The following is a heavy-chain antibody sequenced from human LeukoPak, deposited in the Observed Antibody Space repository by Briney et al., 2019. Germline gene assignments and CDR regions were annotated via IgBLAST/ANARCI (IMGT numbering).Heavy chain of an antibody. Sequence: SETLSLTCTVSGGSISSDYWTWIRQPAGEGLEWIGQIYSSGSTNYSPSLTSRVTISVDTSKNQFSLRLSSVTAADTAVYYCARDCDSCAVYWGQGTLVTVSS. CDR3: ARDCDSCAVY. CDR1: GGSISSDY. D-gene: IGHD3-22*01. J-gene: IGHJ4*02. CDR2: IYSSGST. V-gene: IGHV4-4*07.